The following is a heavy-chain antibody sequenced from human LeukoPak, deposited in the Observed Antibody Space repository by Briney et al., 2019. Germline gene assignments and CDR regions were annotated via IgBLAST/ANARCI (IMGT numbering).Heavy chain of an antibody. D-gene: IGHD2-2*01. CDR3: ARSPSPQYYYGMDV. CDR2: ISSSSSYI. J-gene: IGHJ6*02. Sequence: GGSLRLSCAASGFTFSSYSMNWVRQAPGKGLEWVSSISSSSSYIYYADSVKGRFTISRDNAKNSLYLQMNSLRAEDTAVYYCARSPSPQYYYGMDVWGQGTTVTVSS. V-gene: IGHV3-21*01. CDR1: GFTFSSYS.